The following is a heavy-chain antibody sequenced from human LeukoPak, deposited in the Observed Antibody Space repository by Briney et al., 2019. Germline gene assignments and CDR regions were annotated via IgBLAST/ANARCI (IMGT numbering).Heavy chain of an antibody. CDR1: GFTFSTYE. CDR2: ISSSGGTI. Sequence: GESLRLSCAASGFTFSTYEMNWVRQAPGKGLEWVSYISSSGGTIHYSDSVKGRFTISRDNAKNSLYLQMNSLRAEDTAVYYCVREVRREGDQFDYWGQGTLVTVSS. V-gene: IGHV3-48*03. J-gene: IGHJ4*02. CDR3: VREVRREGDQFDY. D-gene: IGHD2-21*01.